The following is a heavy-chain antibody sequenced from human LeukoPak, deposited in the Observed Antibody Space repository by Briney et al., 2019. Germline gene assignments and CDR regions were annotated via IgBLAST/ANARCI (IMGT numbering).Heavy chain of an antibody. J-gene: IGHJ4*02. V-gene: IGHV3-21*01. CDR3: ARGGGSQDY. D-gene: IGHD2-15*01. CDR1: GFTFSTYS. CDR2: ISSSRSDM. Sequence: GGSLRLSCAAPGFTFSTYSMNWVRPAPGKGLEWVSSISSSRSDMSYADSVRGRFTISRDNAKNSLYLQMNSLRPEDTAVYYCARGGGSQDYWGQGTLVTVSS.